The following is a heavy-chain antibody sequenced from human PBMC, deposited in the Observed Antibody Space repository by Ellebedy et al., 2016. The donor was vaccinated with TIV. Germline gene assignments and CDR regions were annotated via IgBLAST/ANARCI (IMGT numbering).Heavy chain of an antibody. CDR2: IYTSGST. J-gene: IGHJ5*02. CDR1: GGSISSGSYY. Sequence: SETLSLXXTVSGGSISSGSYYWSWIRQPAGKGLEWIGRIYTSGSTNYNPSLKSRATMSVDTSKNQFSLKLSSVTAADTAVYYRARASPTVTTKWFDPWGQGTLVTVSS. CDR3: ARASPTVTTKWFDP. D-gene: IGHD4-17*01. V-gene: IGHV4-61*02.